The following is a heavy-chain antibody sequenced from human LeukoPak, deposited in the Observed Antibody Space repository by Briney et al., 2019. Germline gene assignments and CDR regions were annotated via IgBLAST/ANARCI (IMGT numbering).Heavy chain of an antibody. CDR3: ARGLDAFDI. CDR2: INTNTGDP. J-gene: IGHJ3*02. CDR1: GYTFTSYA. V-gene: IGHV7-4-1*02. Sequence: ASVKVSCKASGYTFTSYAMNWVRLAPGQGLAWMGWINTNTGDPAYAQGFTGRFVFSLDTSVSTAYLQISSLKAEDTAVYYCARGLDAFDIWGQGTLVTVSS.